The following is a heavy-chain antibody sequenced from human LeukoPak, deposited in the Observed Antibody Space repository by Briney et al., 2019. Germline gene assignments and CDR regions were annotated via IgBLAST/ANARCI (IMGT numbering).Heavy chain of an antibody. CDR1: EFTFSSYA. V-gene: IGHV3-23*01. D-gene: IGHD2/OR15-2a*01. CDR2: VRGSGDDT. CDR3: AKEGFSYWYFDL. J-gene: IGHJ2*01. Sequence: RGSLRLSCAASEFTFSSYAMAWVRQAPGKGLEWVSAVRGSGDDTNYADSVKGRFTISRDDSKSTVYLQMNSLRAEDTAVYYCAKEGFSYWYFDLWGRGTLVTVSS.